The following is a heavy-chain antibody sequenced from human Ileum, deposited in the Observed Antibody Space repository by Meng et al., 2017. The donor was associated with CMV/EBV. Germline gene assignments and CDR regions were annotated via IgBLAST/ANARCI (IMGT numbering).Heavy chain of an antibody. CDR3: ARDGKQWLILDAFDV. CDR1: GFTFNTYT. Sequence: GEPLKFSCVASGFTFNTYTTHWVRQAPGKGLEWVAVISYDGTNKYYADSVKGRFTISRDISRNTPYLQMNSLGGEDTAVYYCARDGKQWLILDAFDVWGRGTVVTVSS. J-gene: IGHJ3*01. V-gene: IGHV3-30*04. D-gene: IGHD6-19*01. CDR2: ISYDGTNK.